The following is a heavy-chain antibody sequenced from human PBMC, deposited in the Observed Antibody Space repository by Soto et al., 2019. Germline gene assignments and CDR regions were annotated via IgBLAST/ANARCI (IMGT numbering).Heavy chain of an antibody. J-gene: IGHJ4*02. Sequence: PSETLSLTCTVSGGSVSGGSYFWSWVRQPPGKGLEWIGYFYYSGSTKYNPSLKSRVTILEDTSKNQFSLKLNSVTAADTAVYYCAREGRMGTFDYWGQGALLTVSS. CDR3: AREGRMGTFDY. CDR1: GGSVSGGSYF. V-gene: IGHV4-61*01. CDR2: FYYSGST. D-gene: IGHD1-1*01.